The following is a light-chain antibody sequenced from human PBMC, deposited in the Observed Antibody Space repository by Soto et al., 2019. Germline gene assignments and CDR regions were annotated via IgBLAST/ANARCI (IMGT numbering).Light chain of an antibody. V-gene: IGKV1-9*01. Sequence: IQLTQSPSSLSASIGDRVTITCRASQDISSFLAWYQQKPGKAPNLLIYAASTLQSGVPSRFSGSGSGTEFTLTISSLQSEDFAVYYCQQYNNWRRTFGQGTKVDIK. J-gene: IGKJ1*01. CDR1: QDISSF. CDR2: AAS. CDR3: QQYNNWRRT.